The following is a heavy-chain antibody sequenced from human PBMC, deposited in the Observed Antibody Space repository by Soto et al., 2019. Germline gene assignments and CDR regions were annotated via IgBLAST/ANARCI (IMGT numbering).Heavy chain of an antibody. CDR1: SGSISTYY. D-gene: IGHD5-12*01. J-gene: IGHJ2*01. V-gene: IGHV4-59*01. Sequence: QVQLQESGPGLVKPSETLSLTCTVSSGSISTYYWNWIRQPPGKGLEWIGYIYYDGSTNYNPSLKSRVTISVDTSKNHFSLKLRSVTAADTAVYYCARDRFGRDGYNSWYFDLWGRGTLVTVSS. CDR2: IYYDGST. CDR3: ARDRFGRDGYNSWYFDL.